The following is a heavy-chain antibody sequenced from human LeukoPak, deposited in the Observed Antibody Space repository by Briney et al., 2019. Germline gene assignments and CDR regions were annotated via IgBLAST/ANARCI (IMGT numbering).Heavy chain of an antibody. J-gene: IGHJ6*02. CDR2: ISTSGTTI. D-gene: IGHD3-22*01. V-gene: IGHV3-11*04. Sequence: PGGSLKLSCAASGFTFNDYYMSWIRQAPGKGPEWLSCISTSGTTIYYADSVKGRFTISRDNAKNSLYLQMNSMRAEETSMYHCAREKGYDSSGYYYDYYYGMDVWGQGTTVTVSS. CDR1: GFTFNDYY. CDR3: AREKGYDSSGYYYDYYYGMDV.